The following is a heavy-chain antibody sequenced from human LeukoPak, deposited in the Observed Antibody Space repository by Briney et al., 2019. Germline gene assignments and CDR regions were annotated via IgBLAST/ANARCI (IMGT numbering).Heavy chain of an antibody. D-gene: IGHD6-13*01. J-gene: IGHJ4*02. CDR1: GYSFTSYW. Sequence: GESLKISCKGSGYSFTSYWNGWVRQMPGKGLEWMGIIYPGDSDTRNSPSFQGQVTISADKSISTAYQQWSSLKASDTATYYCARLPATVGYSSSWYGDLDYWGQGTLVTASS. V-gene: IGHV5-51*01. CDR2: IYPGDSDT. CDR3: ARLPATVGYSSSWYGDLDY.